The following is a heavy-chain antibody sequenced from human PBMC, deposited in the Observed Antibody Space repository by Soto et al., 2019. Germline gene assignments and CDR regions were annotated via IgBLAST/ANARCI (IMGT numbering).Heavy chain of an antibody. CDR1: GGTFSSYA. D-gene: IGHD2-2*01. CDR2: IIPIFGTA. V-gene: IGHV1-69*01. Sequence: QVQLVQSGAEVKKPGSSVTVSCKASGGTFSSYAISWVRQAPGQGLEWMGGIIPIFGTANYAKKFEGRVTIPADESTSTAYMELSSLRSEDTAVYYCARNSGRIGVVPAATGHYYYYGMDVWGQGTTGTVSS. J-gene: IGHJ6*02. CDR3: ARNSGRIGVVPAATGHYYYYGMDV.